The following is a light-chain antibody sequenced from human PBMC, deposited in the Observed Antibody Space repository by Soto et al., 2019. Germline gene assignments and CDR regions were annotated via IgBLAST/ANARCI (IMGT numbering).Light chain of an antibody. J-gene: IGKJ1*01. CDR3: QQSFSTLWT. CDR2: SAS. CDR1: QSISNY. V-gene: IGKV1-39*01. Sequence: DIRMTQSPSSLSSSVGDRVTITCRASQSISNYLNWYQQKPGKAPNLLIYSASILQVGVPARFSGSGSGTDFTLTLISLQPEDFATYYCQQSFSTLWTFGQGTKVDIK.